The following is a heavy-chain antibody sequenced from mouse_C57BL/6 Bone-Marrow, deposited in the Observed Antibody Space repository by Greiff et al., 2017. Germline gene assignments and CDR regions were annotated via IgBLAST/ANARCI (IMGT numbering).Heavy chain of an antibody. CDR3: ARPIYGSSYGFAY. CDR1: GFSLTSYG. Sequence: VKLMESGPGLVAPSQSLSITCTVSGFSLTSYGGHWVRQPPGKGLEWLVVIWSDGSTTYNSALKSRLSISKDNSKSQVFLKMNSLQTDDTAMYYCARPIYGSSYGFAYWGQGTLVTVSA. J-gene: IGHJ3*01. D-gene: IGHD1-1*01. CDR2: IWSDGST. V-gene: IGHV2-6*03.